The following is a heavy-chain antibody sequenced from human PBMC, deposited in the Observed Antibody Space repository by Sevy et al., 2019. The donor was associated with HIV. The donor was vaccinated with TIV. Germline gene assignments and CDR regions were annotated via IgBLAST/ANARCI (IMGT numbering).Heavy chain of an antibody. CDR1: GFTFSSYA. Sequence: GGSLRLSCAASGFTFSSYAMSWVRQAPGKGLEWVSAFSGSGGRTYYADSVKGRFTSSRDNSKNTLYLQMNNLRAEDTAVYYCAKTPAPYNWNRYYFDYWGQGTLVTVSS. CDR3: AKTPAPYNWNRYYFDY. CDR2: FSGSGGRT. D-gene: IGHD1-20*01. J-gene: IGHJ4*02. V-gene: IGHV3-23*01.